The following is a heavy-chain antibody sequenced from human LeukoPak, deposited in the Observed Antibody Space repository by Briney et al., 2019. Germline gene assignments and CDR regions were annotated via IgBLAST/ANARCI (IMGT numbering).Heavy chain of an antibody. CDR2: ISSSSSYI. V-gene: IGHV3-21*01. D-gene: IGHD3-10*01. J-gene: IGHJ4*02. CDR3: ARAPYKGSGSYYPYYFDY. Sequence: GGSLRLSCAASGFTFSSYSMNWVRQAPGKGLEWVSSISSSSSYIHYADSVKGRFTISRDNAKNSLYLQMNSLRAEDTAVYYCARAPYKGSGSYYPYYFDYWGQGTLVTVSS. CDR1: GFTFSSYS.